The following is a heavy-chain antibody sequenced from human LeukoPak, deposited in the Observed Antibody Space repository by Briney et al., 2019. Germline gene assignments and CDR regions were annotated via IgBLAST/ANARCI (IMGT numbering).Heavy chain of an antibody. CDR3: ARDGPHYDIDY. D-gene: IGHD3-3*01. Sequence: PGGSLRLSCAASGFTFSRYGMHWFRQAPGKGLEWVAIIYSDATNKYYADSVKGRFTISRENSKNMLYLQVNSLRAEDTGVYYCARDGPHYDIDYRGQGTLVTVSS. CDR2: IYSDATNK. V-gene: IGHV3-33*01. CDR1: GFTFSRYG. J-gene: IGHJ4*02.